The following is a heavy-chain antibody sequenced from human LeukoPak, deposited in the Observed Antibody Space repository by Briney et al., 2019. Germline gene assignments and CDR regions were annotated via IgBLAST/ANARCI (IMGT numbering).Heavy chain of an antibody. CDR3: ARVGDWNDLVY. CDR2: IYYTRST. D-gene: IGHD1-1*01. J-gene: IGHJ4*02. Sequence: SETLSLTCTVSGGSIGSYYWSWIRQPPGKGLEWIGYIYYTRSTHYNPSLKSRVTISVDTSKNQFSLKLSSVTAADTAVYYCARVGDWNDLVYWGQGTLVTVSS. V-gene: IGHV4-59*01. CDR1: GGSIGSYY.